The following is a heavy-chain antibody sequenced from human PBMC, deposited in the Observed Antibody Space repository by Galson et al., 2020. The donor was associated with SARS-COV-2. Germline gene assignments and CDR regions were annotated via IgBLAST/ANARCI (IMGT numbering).Heavy chain of an antibody. CDR3: ARRYFYGLSSYWYFDL. Sequence: SEPLSLTCAVSGGSMSSGGYSWTWIRQAPGKGLEWIGYIHHSGATYYNPSLKSRLTISMDRPKNQLSLKLTSVTAADTAVYFCARRYFYGLSSYWYFDLWGPGARVVVSS. CDR1: GGSMSSGGYS. D-gene: IGHD5-18*01. V-gene: IGHV4-30-2*01. CDR2: IHHSGAT. J-gene: IGHJ2*01.